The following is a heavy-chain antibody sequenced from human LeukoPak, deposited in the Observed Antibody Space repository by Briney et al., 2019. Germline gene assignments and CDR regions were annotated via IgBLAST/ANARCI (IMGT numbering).Heavy chain of an antibody. CDR1: GGTFSSYA. Sequence: ASVKVSCKASGGTFSSYAISWVRQAPGQGLEWMGGIIPIFGTANYAQKFQGRVTITADESTSTAYMELSSLRSEDTAVYYCARAEGYCSGGSCYSSFDYWGQGTLVTVPS. CDR3: ARAEGYCSGGSCYSSFDY. CDR2: IIPIFGTA. D-gene: IGHD2-15*01. V-gene: IGHV1-69*13. J-gene: IGHJ4*02.